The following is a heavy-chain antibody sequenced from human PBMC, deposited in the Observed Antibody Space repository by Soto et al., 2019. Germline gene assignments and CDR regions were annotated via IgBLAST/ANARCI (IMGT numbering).Heavy chain of an antibody. D-gene: IGHD4-4*01. CDR1: GGSFSGYY. J-gene: IGHJ6*03. Sequence: SETLSLTCAVYGGSFSGYYWSWIRQPPGKGLEWIGEINHSGSTNYNPSLKSRVTISVDTSKNQFSLKLSSVTAADTAVYYCAGTNNYSKTGPGQALRTSRRVYYYYMDVWGKGTTVTVSS. V-gene: IGHV4-34*01. CDR3: AGTNNYSKTGPGQALRTSRRVYYYYMDV. CDR2: INHSGST.